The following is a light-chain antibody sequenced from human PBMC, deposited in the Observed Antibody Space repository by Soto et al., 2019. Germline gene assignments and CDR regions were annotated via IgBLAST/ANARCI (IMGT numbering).Light chain of an antibody. CDR1: SSDVGGYNY. Sequence: QSALTQPASVSGSPGQSIAISCTGTSSDVGGYNYVSWYQQHPGKAPKLMIYDVSNRPSGVSNRFSGSKSGNTASLTISGLAADDEADYCCCSYTTSSTYVFGTGTKVTVL. CDR2: DVS. J-gene: IGLJ1*01. CDR3: CSYTTSSTYV. V-gene: IGLV2-14*03.